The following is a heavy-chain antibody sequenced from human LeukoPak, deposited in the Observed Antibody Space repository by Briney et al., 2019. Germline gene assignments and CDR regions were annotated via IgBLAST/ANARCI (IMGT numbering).Heavy chain of an antibody. CDR3: ARGGRVRFGT. D-gene: IGHD3-10*01. J-gene: IGHJ5*02. V-gene: IGHV4-34*01. CDR2: INHSGST. Sequence: SETLSLTCAVYGGSFSGYYWSWIRQPPGKGLEWIEEINHSGSTNYNPSLKGRVTISVDTSKNQFSLKLSSVTAADTAVYYCARGGRVRFGTWGQGTLVTVSS. CDR1: GGSFSGYY.